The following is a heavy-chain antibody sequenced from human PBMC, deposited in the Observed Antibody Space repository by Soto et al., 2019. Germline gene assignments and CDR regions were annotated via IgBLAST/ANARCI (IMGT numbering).Heavy chain of an antibody. CDR1: GFSLSTSGVG. CDR2: IYWTDDK. V-gene: IGHV2-5*01. D-gene: IGHD6-13*01. Sequence: QITLKESGPTLVKPTQTLTLTCTFSGFSLSTSGVGVGWIRQPPGKALEWPALIYWTDDKRYSPSLKSRLTITKDTSKNQVVLTMTNIDPVDTDTYYCARARYSSSWYGVDWFGPWGQGTLVTVSS. J-gene: IGHJ5*02. CDR3: ARARYSSSWYGVDWFGP.